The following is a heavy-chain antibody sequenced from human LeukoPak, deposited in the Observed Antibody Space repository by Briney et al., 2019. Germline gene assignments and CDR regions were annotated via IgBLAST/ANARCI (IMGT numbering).Heavy chain of an antibody. V-gene: IGHV4-59*11. CDR2: VYKSGDI. CDR3: ARVSPNLQAFDI. Sequence: PSETLSLTCSVSGDSTAGRYWSWIRQSPGKGLEWLGLVYKSGDINYHPSFRSRLSVSLDRSKTQVSLRLRSVTAADTAVYYCARVSPNLQAFDIWGQGTMVTVSS. J-gene: IGHJ3*02. CDR1: GDSTAGRY. D-gene: IGHD4-11*01.